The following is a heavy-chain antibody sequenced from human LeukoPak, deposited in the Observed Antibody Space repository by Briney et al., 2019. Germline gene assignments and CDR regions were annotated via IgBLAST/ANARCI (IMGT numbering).Heavy chain of an antibody. D-gene: IGHD2-2*01. Sequence: GESLKISCKGSEFSFVSYWIAWVRPMPGKGLEWMGIINPGDSDTRYSPSFQGQVTITADKSISTAYLQWSSLKASDTAVYYCARLARYCTSTSCSWVWAFDIWGQGTMVTVSS. CDR2: INPGDSDT. V-gene: IGHV5-51*01. J-gene: IGHJ3*02. CDR3: ARLARYCTSTSCSWVWAFDI. CDR1: EFSFVSYW.